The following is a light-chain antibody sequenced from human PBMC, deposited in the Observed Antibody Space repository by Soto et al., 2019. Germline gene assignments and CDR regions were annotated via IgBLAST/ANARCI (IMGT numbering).Light chain of an antibody. J-gene: IGKJ1*01. CDR1: QSISSW. Sequence: DIQMTQSPSTLSASVGDRVTITCRASQSISSWLDWYQQKPGKAPELLIYDASSLESGVPSRFSGSGSGTVCTLTISSLQPDDFATYYCQQYKSYPWTFGPGTKVEIK. CDR2: DAS. V-gene: IGKV1-5*01. CDR3: QQYKSYPWT.